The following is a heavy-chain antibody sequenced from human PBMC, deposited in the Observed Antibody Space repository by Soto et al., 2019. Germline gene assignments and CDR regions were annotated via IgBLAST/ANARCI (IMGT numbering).Heavy chain of an antibody. CDR2: IWYDGSNK. Sequence: GSLRLSCAASGFTFSSYGMHWVRQAPGKGLEWVAVIWYDGSNKYYADSVKGRFTISRDNSKNTLYLQMNSLRAEDTAVYYCARKVGAGPIDYWGQGTLVTVSS. D-gene: IGHD1-26*01. V-gene: IGHV3-33*01. CDR1: GFTFSSYG. CDR3: ARKVGAGPIDY. J-gene: IGHJ4*02.